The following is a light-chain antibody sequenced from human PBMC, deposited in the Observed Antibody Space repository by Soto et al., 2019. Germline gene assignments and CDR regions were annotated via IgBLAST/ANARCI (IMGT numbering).Light chain of an antibody. CDR2: LGS. CDR3: MQALQTSFT. J-gene: IGKJ3*01. V-gene: IGKV2-28*01. CDR1: QSLLHSNGYNY. Sequence: DIVMTQSPLSLPVTPGEPASISCRSSQSLLHSNGYNYLDWYLQKPGQSPQLLIYLGSNRASGVPDWFSGSGSDTDVTLKISRVEAEDVSVYYCMQALQTSFTFGPGTKVDIK.